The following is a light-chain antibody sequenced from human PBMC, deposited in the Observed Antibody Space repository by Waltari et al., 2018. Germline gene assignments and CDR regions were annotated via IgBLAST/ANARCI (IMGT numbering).Light chain of an antibody. CDR1: SRDVGDYDW. V-gene: IGLV2-14*03. J-gene: IGLJ1*01. CDR2: DVI. CDR3: TSYTSRHSLV. Sequence: QSALTQPASVSGSPGQSITISCTGTSRDVGDYDWVSWYQQHPGKAPKVVIFDVIFRSYGVSNRFSGSKSGNAASLTISGLQAEDEADYYCTSYTSRHSLVFGTGTKVTVL.